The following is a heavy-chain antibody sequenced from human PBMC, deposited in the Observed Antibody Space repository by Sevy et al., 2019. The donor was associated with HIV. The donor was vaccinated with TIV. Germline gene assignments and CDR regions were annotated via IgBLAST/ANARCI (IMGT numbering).Heavy chain of an antibody. CDR3: ARDAGTGGSYMGYYFGMDV. CDR1: GFIFDDYG. J-gene: IGHJ6*02. CDR2: ISWNGRSL. Sequence: GGSLRLSCAASGFIFDDYGMHWVREIPGKGLEWVSGISWNGRSLGYADAVKGRFTISRDNAKKSVSLQMNSLRSEDTAVYYCARDAGTGGSYMGYYFGMDVWGQGTTVTVSS. D-gene: IGHD1-26*01. V-gene: IGHV3-9*01.